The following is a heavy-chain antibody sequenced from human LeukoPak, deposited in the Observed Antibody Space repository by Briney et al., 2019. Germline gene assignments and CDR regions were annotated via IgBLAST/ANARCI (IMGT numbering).Heavy chain of an antibody. CDR2: IDPSDSYT. V-gene: IGHV5-10-1*01. J-gene: IGHJ4*02. Sequence: GESLTISCKGSGYSFNTHWISGVRQMRGKGLEGMGRIDPSDSYTNYRPSFQGHVTISADKSISTAYLQWSSLKASDTAMYYCASHSSPAMVLLDYWGQGTLVTVSS. D-gene: IGHD5-18*01. CDR1: GYSFNTHW. CDR3: ASHSSPAMVLLDY.